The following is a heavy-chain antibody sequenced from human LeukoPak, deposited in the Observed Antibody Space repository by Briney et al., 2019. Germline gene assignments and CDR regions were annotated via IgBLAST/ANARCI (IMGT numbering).Heavy chain of an antibody. Sequence: SQTLSLTCTVSGGSISSGDYYWSWIRQPPGKGLEWIGSIYYSGSTYYNPSLKSRVTISVDTSKNQFSLKLSSVTAADTAVYYCAGLPIVVVPAAPNYYYYYGMDVWGQGTTVTVSS. CDR3: AGLPIVVVPAAPNYYYYYGMDV. CDR2: IYYSGST. CDR1: GGSISSGDYY. V-gene: IGHV4-30-2*03. J-gene: IGHJ6*02. D-gene: IGHD2-2*01.